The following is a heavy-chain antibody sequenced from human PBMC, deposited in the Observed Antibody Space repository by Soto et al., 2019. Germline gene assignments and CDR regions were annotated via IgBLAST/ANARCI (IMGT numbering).Heavy chain of an antibody. J-gene: IGHJ4*02. CDR1: GGSISSFY. CDR3: AGFCGRGNFPDV. D-gene: IGHD2-15*01. Sequence: SETLSLTCTVSGGSISSFYWTWIRQPPGKGLEWVGNIHYSGSTRHNSSLKTRLTISLDTSKNQVSLELSSVTAADTAVYYCAGFCGRGNFPDVWGQGALVTVSS. V-gene: IGHV4-59*01. CDR2: IHYSGST.